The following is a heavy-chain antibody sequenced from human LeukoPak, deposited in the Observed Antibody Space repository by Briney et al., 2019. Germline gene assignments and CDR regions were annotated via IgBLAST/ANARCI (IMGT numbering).Heavy chain of an antibody. V-gene: IGHV3-20*04. CDR2: INWNGGST. D-gene: IGHD3-10*01. Sequence: PGGSLGLSCAASGFTFDDYGMSWVRQAPGKGLEWVSGINWNGGSTGYADSVKGRFTISRDNAKNSLYLQMNSLRAEDTALYCCARAFGSYYFDYWGQGTLVTVSS. CDR3: ARAFGSYYFDY. CDR1: GFTFDDYG. J-gene: IGHJ4*02.